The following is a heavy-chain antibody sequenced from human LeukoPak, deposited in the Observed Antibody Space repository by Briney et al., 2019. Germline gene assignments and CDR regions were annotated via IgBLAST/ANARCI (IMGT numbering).Heavy chain of an antibody. D-gene: IGHD6-13*01. CDR2: IYPGDSDT. V-gene: IGHV5-51*01. Sequence: GESLKISCKGSGYSFSNHWIDWVRQMPGKGLEWMGIIYPGDSDTTYSPSFQGQVTISADKSTSTAYLHWSSLKASDTAMYYCARKLSSRCWRKLDYWGQGTLVTVSS. J-gene: IGHJ4*02. CDR1: GYSFSNHW. CDR3: ARKLSSRCWRKLDY.